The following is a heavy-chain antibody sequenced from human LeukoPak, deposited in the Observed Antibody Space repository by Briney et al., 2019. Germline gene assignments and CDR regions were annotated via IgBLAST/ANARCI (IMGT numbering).Heavy chain of an antibody. CDR1: GYSENFYG. D-gene: IGHD3-22*01. J-gene: IGHJ5*02. CDR3: ARDRGAYDSGVFDP. Sequence: ASVKVSCKTSGYSENFYGITWVRQVAGQGLEWMGWISAQHGQTEYAPNSQDRVTMTTDTYTNTAYMELRSLRSDDTAVYYCARDRGAYDSGVFDPWGQGTLVTVSS. V-gene: IGHV1-18*01. CDR2: ISAQHGQT.